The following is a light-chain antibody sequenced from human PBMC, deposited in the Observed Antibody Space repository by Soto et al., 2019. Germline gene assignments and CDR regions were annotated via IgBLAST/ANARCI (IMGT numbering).Light chain of an antibody. J-gene: IGLJ3*02. CDR3: SSYKFSTTLRV. Sequence: QSALTQPASVSGSPGQSITLSCAGTINDIGCYNYVSWFQQHPGKAPKLIIYEVTHRPPGISTRFSGSKSGNTASLTISGLQAEDEAVYYCSSYKFSTTLRVFGGGTKLTVL. CDR1: INDIGCYNY. CDR2: EVT. V-gene: IGLV2-14*01.